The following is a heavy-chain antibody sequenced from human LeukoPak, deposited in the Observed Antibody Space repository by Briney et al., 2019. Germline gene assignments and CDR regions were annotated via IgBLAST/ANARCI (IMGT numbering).Heavy chain of an antibody. D-gene: IGHD6-19*01. CDR1: GYTFTAYY. V-gene: IGHV1-2*02. J-gene: IGHJ6*03. CDR2: INPHSGGT. CDR3: ARGSYSSGWYDYYYMDV. Sequence: ASVKISCKASGYTFTAYYMHWVRQAPGQGLEWMRWINPHSGGTNYAQKFQGRVTMTRDTSISTAYMELSRLRSDDTGVYYCARGSYSSGWYDYYYMDVWGKGTTVTVSS.